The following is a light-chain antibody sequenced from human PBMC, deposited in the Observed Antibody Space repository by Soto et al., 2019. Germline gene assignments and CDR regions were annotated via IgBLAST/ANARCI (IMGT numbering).Light chain of an antibody. CDR1: SSDVGVYNS. CDR2: EAS. J-gene: IGLJ3*02. Sequence: QSVLTQPASVSGSPGQSITISCTGTSSDVGVYNSVSWYQHHPTTAPQLIIYEASKRPSGVSHRFSGSKSGNRASLTISGLQAEDEADYYCSSYTTSSTWVFGGGTKLTVL. CDR3: SSYTTSSTWV. V-gene: IGLV2-14*01.